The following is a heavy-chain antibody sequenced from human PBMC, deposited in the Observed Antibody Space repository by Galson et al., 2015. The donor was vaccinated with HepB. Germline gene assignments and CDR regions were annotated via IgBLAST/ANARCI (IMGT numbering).Heavy chain of an antibody. CDR2: IKQDGSEK. CDR1: GFTFSSYA. CDR3: ARDSSNIVVPAAGDFDY. J-gene: IGHJ4*02. Sequence: SLRLSCAASGFTFSSYAMSWVRQAPGKGLEWVATIKQDGSEKHYVDSVKGRFTISRDNAKNSLYLQMNSLRAEDTAVFYCARDSSNIVVPAAGDFDYWGQGSLVTVSS. V-gene: IGHV3-7*01. D-gene: IGHD2-2*01.